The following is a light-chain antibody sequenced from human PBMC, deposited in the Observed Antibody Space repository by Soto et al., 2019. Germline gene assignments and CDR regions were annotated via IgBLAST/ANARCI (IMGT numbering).Light chain of an antibody. J-gene: IGKJ1*01. CDR3: HQYNFWPT. V-gene: IGKV3-15*01. CDR1: QSVSTD. CDR2: GTS. Sequence: EVVMTQSTATLSVSPGERSTLSCRASQSVSTDLAWYQQKPGQSPRLLIYGTSTRATGVPARFSGGGSGTEFTLTINSLQSEDFAVYFCHQYNFWPTFGQGTKVDIK.